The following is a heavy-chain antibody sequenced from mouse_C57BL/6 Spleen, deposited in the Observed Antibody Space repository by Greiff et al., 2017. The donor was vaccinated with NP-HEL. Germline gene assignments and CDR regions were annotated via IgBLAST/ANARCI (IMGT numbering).Heavy chain of an antibody. CDR3: ARERVATDY. J-gene: IGHJ2*01. Sequence: DVKLVESGGGLVKPGGSLKLSCAASGFTFSDYGMHWVRQAPEKGLEWVAYISSGSSTIYYADTVKGRFTISRDNAKITLFLQMTSLRSEDTAMYYCARERVATDYWGQGTTLTVSS. D-gene: IGHD1-1*02. CDR1: GFTFSDYG. CDR2: ISSGSSTI. V-gene: IGHV5-17*01.